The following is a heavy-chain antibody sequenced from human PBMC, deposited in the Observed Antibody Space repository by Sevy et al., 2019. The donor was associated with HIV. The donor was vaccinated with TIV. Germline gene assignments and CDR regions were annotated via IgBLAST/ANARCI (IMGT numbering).Heavy chain of an antibody. Sequence: SETLSLTCTVSGGSITSLYWNWIRQPPGKGLEWIANIYYNGHINYNPSLKSRVTLSLDTSKNQYSLRLSSVTAEDTAMYYCAPENAWGRGYSWGQGTLVTVSS. V-gene: IGHV4-59*08. CDR2: IYYNGHI. J-gene: IGHJ4*02. CDR3: APENAWGRGYS. D-gene: IGHD1-26*01. CDR1: GGSITSLY.